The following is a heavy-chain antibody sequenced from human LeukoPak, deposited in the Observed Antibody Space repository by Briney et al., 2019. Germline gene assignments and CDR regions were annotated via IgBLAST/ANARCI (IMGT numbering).Heavy chain of an antibody. J-gene: IGHJ4*02. V-gene: IGHV3-48*03. D-gene: IGHD1-26*01. CDR2: ISSSGRTI. CDR1: GFTFSSSE. CDR3: ARDSDGSYSFDY. Sequence: LPGGSLRLSCAASGFTFSSSEINWVRQAPGKGLEWVSYISSSGRTIYYADSVKGRFTISRDNGKNSLYLQMNSLRAEDTAVYYCARDSDGSYSFDYWGQGTLVTVSS.